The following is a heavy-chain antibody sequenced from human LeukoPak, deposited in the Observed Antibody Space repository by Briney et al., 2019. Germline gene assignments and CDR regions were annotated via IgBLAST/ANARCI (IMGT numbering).Heavy chain of an antibody. J-gene: IGHJ6*03. D-gene: IGHD2-2*01. CDR3: ARGAFDIVVVPAAIVGNYYYYYMDV. Sequence: SETLSLTCGVYGGSFSGYYWNWIRQSPGKGLEWIGEINHSGSTNNNPSLKSRVTISVDTSKNQFSLKLSSVTAADTAVYYCARGAFDIVVVPAAIVGNYYYYYMDVWGKGTTVTISS. V-gene: IGHV4-34*01. CDR1: GGSFSGYY. CDR2: INHSGST.